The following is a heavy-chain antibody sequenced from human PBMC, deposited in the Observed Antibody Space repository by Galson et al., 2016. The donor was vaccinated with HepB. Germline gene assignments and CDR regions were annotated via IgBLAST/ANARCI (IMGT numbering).Heavy chain of an antibody. CDR3: AKDLTVTLHWFDP. V-gene: IGHV3-23*01. J-gene: IGHJ5*02. CDR1: GFTFSSYA. Sequence: SLRLSCAASGFTFSSYAMSWVRQAPGKGLEWVSLISGSGTDTSYADSVKGRFTISRDNSRNTLYLQMNSLRAEDTAVDYCAKDLTVTLHWFDPWGQGTLVTVSS. D-gene: IGHD2-15*01. CDR2: ISGSGTDT.